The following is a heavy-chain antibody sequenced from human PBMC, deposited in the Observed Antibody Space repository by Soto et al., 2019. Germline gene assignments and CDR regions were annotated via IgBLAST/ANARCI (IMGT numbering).Heavy chain of an antibody. CDR3: AKGAGYYYGSGSYNYMDV. J-gene: IGHJ6*03. V-gene: IGHV3-23*01. CDR1: GFTFSSYA. D-gene: IGHD3-10*01. Sequence: PGGSLRLSCAASGFTFSSYAMSWVRQAPGKGLEWVSAISGSGGSTYYADSVKGRFTISRDNSKNTLYLQMNSLRAEDTAVYYCAKGAGYYYGSGSYNYMDVWGKGTTVTVSS. CDR2: ISGSGGST.